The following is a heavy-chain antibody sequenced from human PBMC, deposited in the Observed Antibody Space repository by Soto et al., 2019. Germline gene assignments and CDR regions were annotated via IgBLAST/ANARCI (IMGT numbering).Heavy chain of an antibody. D-gene: IGHD3-3*01. CDR2: IYRTGST. CDR1: GGSFTSNNW. J-gene: IGHJ4*02. V-gene: IGHV4-4*02. Sequence: SETLSLTCAVSGGSFTSNNWWTWVRQPPGQGLEWIGEIYRTGSTNYNPSLKSRVTISLDKSENQFSLKVTSLTAADTAVYFCARDFAYFDSWGQGTLVTVSS. CDR3: ARDFAYFDS.